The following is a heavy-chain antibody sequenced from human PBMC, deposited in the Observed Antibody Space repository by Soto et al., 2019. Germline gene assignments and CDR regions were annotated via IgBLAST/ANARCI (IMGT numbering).Heavy chain of an antibody. CDR3: AKDSGSSWPYYGMDV. D-gene: IGHD6-13*01. V-gene: IGHV3-30*18. Sequence: GGSLRLSCAASGFTFSSYGMHWVRQAPGKGLEWVAVISYDGSNKYYADSVKGRFTISRDNSKNTLYLQMNSLRAEDTAVYYCAKDSGSSWPYYGMDVWGQGTTVTVSS. CDR1: GFTFSSYG. CDR2: ISYDGSNK. J-gene: IGHJ6*02.